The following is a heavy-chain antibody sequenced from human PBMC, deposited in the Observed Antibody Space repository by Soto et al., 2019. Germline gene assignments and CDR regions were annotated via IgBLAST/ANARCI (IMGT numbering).Heavy chain of an antibody. D-gene: IGHD3-3*01. Sequence: QVQLVQSGAEVKRPGASVKVSCKASGYTFRNYGITWVRQAPGQGLEWMAWISPYNGNTNYAQDLPGRVTMTTDTSTSTAYMELRSLTSEDTAMYYCARDLVSGSDFWRAYNGGDLDYWGQGTLVTVSS. CDR1: GYTFRNYG. J-gene: IGHJ4*02. CDR3: ARDLVSGSDFWRAYNGGDLDY. V-gene: IGHV1-18*01. CDR2: ISPYNGNT.